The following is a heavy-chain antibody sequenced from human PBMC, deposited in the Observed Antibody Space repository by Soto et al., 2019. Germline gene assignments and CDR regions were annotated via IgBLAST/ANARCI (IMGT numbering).Heavy chain of an antibody. V-gene: IGHV1-46*01. J-gene: IGHJ4*02. CDR1: GYTFTSYY. D-gene: IGHD3-22*01. CDR3: ARDVDDDSSGYYFDY. CDR2: INPSGGST. Sequence: ASVKGSWKASGYTFTSYYMHWVRKAPGQGLEWMGIINPSGGSTSYAQKFQGRVTMTRDTSTSTVYMELSSLRSEDTAVYYCARDVDDDSSGYYFDYWGQGTLVTVSS.